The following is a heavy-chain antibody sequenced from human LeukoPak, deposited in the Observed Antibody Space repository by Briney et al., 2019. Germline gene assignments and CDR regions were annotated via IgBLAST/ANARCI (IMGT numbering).Heavy chain of an antibody. J-gene: IGHJ3*02. CDR3: ARAVEMATMEAFDI. CDR2: IYPGDSDT. Sequence: GESLKISCKGSGYSLTSYWIGWVRQIPGKGLEWIGIIYPGDSDTRYSPSFQGQVTISADKSISTAYLQWSSLKASDTAMYYCARAVEMATMEAFDIWGQGTMVTVSS. V-gene: IGHV5-51*01. D-gene: IGHD5-24*01. CDR1: GYSLTSYW.